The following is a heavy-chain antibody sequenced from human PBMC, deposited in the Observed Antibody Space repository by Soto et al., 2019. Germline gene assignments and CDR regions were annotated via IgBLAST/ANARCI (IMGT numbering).Heavy chain of an antibody. CDR3: ARGERGAFDL. V-gene: IGHV3-74*03. J-gene: IGHJ3*01. CDR1: GFTFSYYW. CDR2: IHNDGSRT. D-gene: IGHD1-1*01. Sequence: EVQLVESGGGLVQPGESLRLSCAASGFTFSYYWMHWVRQTPGKGLLWVSHIHNDGSRTTYADSVKGRFTISRDNARNTVELQMNSLRDDDTAVYYCARGERGAFDLWGQGTAVTVSS.